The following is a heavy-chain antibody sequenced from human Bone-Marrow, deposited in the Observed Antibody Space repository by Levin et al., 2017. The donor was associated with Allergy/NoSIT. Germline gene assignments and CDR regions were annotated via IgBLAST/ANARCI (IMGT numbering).Heavy chain of an antibody. Sequence: SETLSLTCAVYGGSFSGYYWSWIRQPPGKGLEWIGEINHSGSTNYNPSLKSRVTISVDTSKNQFSLKLSSVTAADTAVYYCARAPYYYFFDYWGQGTLVTVSS. CDR2: INHSGST. V-gene: IGHV4-34*01. J-gene: IGHJ4*02. CDR1: GGSFSGYY. CDR3: ARAPYYYFFDY. D-gene: IGHD3-3*01.